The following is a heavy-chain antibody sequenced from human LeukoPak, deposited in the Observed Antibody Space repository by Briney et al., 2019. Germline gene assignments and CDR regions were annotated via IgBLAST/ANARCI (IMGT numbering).Heavy chain of an antibody. V-gene: IGHV4-61*01. D-gene: IGHD3-10*01. J-gene: IGHJ5*02. CDR3: ARSGGYWFDP. Sequence: SETLSLTCTVSGGSVSSGRDYWSWIRQPPGKGLEWIGYIYYSGSTNYNPSLKSRVTISVDTSKNQFSLKLSSVTAADTAMYYCARSGGYWFDPWGQGTLVTISS. CDR2: IYYSGST. CDR1: GGSVSSGRDY.